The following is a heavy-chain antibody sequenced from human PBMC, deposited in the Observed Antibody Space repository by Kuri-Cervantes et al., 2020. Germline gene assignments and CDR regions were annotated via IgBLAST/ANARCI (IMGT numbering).Heavy chain of an antibody. D-gene: IGHD3-3*01. CDR1: GFTFDDYA. V-gene: IGHV3-9*01. CDR3: AGDRSGNVD. Sequence: SLKISCEASGFTFDDYAMHWVRQAPGKGLEWVSGISWNSDNIGYADSVKGRFTISRDNAKNSLYLQMNSLRDEDTAVYYCAGDRSGNVDWGQGTLVTVSS. CDR2: ISWNSDNI. J-gene: IGHJ4*02.